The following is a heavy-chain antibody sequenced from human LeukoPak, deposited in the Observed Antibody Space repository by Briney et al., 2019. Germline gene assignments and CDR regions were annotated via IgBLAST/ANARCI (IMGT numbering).Heavy chain of an antibody. J-gene: IGHJ4*02. CDR3: ARDLKNYYGSGSYDGGFDY. CDR1: GGTFSSYA. CDR2: IIPIFGTA. Sequence: SVKVSCKASGGTFSSYAISWVRQAPGQGLEWMGRIIPIFGTANYAQKFQGRVTITTDESTSTPYMELSSLRSEDTAVYYCARDLKNYYGSGSYDGGFDYWGQGTLVTVSS. V-gene: IGHV1-69*05. D-gene: IGHD3-10*01.